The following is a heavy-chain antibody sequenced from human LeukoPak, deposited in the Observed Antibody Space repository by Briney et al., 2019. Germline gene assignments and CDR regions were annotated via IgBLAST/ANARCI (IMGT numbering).Heavy chain of an antibody. CDR3: AKGMVRGVIITGDFDY. D-gene: IGHD3-10*01. CDR2: VNWNGGST. J-gene: IGHJ4*02. Sequence: GGSLRLSCAASGFTFDEYGMSWVRHAPGKGLEWVSGVNWNGGSTGYAVSVKGRFTISRDNAKNSLYLQMNSLRAEDTALYYCAKGMVRGVIITGDFDYWGLGTLVTVSS. V-gene: IGHV3-20*04. CDR1: GFTFDEYG.